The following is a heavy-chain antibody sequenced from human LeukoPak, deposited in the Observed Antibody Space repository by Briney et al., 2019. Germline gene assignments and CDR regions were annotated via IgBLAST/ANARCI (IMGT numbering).Heavy chain of an antibody. Sequence: PGGSLRLSCAASGFTFSTYAMSWVRQAPGKGLEWVASISGSGDSTYYADSVKGRFTISRDNSKNTLFLQMNSLRAEDTAVYYCAKYRYNLGPYWYFDLWGRGTLVTVSS. CDR3: AKYRYNLGPYWYFDL. V-gene: IGHV3-23*01. D-gene: IGHD3-16*02. CDR1: GFTFSTYA. J-gene: IGHJ2*01. CDR2: ISGSGDST.